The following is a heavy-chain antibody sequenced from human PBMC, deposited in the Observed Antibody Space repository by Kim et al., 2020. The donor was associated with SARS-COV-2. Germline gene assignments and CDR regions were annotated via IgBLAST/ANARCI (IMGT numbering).Heavy chain of an antibody. CDR2: MNPNSGNT. D-gene: IGHD5-18*01. Sequence: ASVKVSCKASGYTFTSYDINWVRQATGQGLEWMGWMNPNSGNTGYAQKFQGRVTMTRHTSISTAYMELSSLRSEDTAVYYCARFGPIQLWPRAYFYYGMDVWGQGTTVTVSS. J-gene: IGHJ6*02. V-gene: IGHV1-8*01. CDR1: GYTFTSYD. CDR3: ARFGPIQLWPRAYFYYGMDV.